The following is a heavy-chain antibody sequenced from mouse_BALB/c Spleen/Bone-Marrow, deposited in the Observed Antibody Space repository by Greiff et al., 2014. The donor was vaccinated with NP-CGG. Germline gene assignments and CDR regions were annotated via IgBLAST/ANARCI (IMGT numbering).Heavy chain of an antibody. J-gene: IGHJ3*01. CDR3: ARNGYYGWIAY. CDR2: INPGSSTI. CDR1: GFDFSRYW. D-gene: IGHD2-3*01. Sequence: VQLKESGGGLVQPGGSLKLSCAASGFDFSRYWMTWVRQAPGKGLEWIGEINPGSSTINYTPSLKDKFIISRDNAKNTLYLQMSKVRSEDTALYYCARNGYYGWIAYWGQGTLVTVSA. V-gene: IGHV4-1*02.